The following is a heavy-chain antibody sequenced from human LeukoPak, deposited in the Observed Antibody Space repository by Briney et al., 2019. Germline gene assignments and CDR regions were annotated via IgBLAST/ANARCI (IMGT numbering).Heavy chain of an antibody. CDR2: IYHSGST. Sequence: SETLSLTCTVSGYSISSGYYWGWIRQPPGKGLEWIGSIYHSGSTYYNPSLKSRVTISVDTSKNQFSLKLSSVTAADTAVCYCARDGYYYDSSGYFDWGQGTLVTVSS. J-gene: IGHJ4*02. CDR1: GYSISSGYY. D-gene: IGHD3-22*01. CDR3: ARDGYYYDSSGYFD. V-gene: IGHV4-38-2*02.